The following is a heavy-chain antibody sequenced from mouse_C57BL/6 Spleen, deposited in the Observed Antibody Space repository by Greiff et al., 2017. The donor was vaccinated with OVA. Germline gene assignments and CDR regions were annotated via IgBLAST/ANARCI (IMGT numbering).Heavy chain of an antibody. V-gene: IGHV1-54*01. CDR3: ARSGTPGYFDV. CDR2: INPGSGGT. J-gene: IGHJ1*03. CDR1: GYAFSNYL. Sequence: VQLQQSGAELVRPGTSVKVSCKASGYAFSNYLIEWVKQRPGQGLEWIGVINPGSGGTNYNEKFKGKATLTADKSSSTAYMQLSSLTSEDSAVYFCARSGTPGYFDVWGTGTTVTVSS. D-gene: IGHD2-14*01.